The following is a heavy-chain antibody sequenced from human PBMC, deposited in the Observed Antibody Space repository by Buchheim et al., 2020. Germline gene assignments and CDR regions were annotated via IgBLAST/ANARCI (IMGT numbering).Heavy chain of an antibody. J-gene: IGHJ4*02. CDR3: ASCVVVVAAIDY. V-gene: IGHV3-30*04. CDR1: GFTFSSYA. Sequence: QVQLVESGGGVVQPGRSLRLSCAASGFTFSSYAMHWVRQAPGKGLGWVAVISYDGSNKYYADSVKGRFTISRDNSNNPLYLQMNSLRAEDTAVYYCASCVVVVAAIDYWGQGTL. D-gene: IGHD2-15*01. CDR2: ISYDGSNK.